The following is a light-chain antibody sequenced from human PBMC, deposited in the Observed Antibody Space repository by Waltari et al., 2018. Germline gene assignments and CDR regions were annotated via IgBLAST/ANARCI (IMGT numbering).Light chain of an antibody. CDR2: GKS. J-gene: IGLJ2*01. CDR3: TCRDSSGNHLV. V-gene: IGLV3-19*01. Sequence: SSELTQDPAVSVALGQTVRITCQGDSLRIYYASWYQQPPGQAPVLVIYGKSNRPSGIPDRFSGSTSGNTASLTITGAQAEDESDYYCTCRDSSGNHLVFGGGTKLTVL. CDR1: SLRIYY.